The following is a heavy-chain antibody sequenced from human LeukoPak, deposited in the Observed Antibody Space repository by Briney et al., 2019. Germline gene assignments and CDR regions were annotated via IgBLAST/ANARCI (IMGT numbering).Heavy chain of an antibody. J-gene: IGHJ3*01. V-gene: IGHV4-59*11. CDR3: ARISSSNWYNERGAFDV. D-gene: IGHD6-13*01. CDR1: GESISSHY. CDR2: VTNSGTT. Sequence: PSETLSLTCNVSGESISSHYWSWTRQSPGKGPEWIGYVTNSGTTKFNPSLKSRVTISRDTSKNQISLRLSSVTAADTAVYYCARISSSNWYNERGAFDVWGQGTMVTVSS.